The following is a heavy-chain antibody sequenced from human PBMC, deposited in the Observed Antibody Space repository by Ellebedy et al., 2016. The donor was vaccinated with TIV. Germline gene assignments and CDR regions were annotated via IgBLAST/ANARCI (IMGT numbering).Heavy chain of an antibody. Sequence: AASVKVSCKASGYTFSNYYLHWVRQAPGQRLEWMGWIDPKRGGTSYAQKFQGRVTMTRDTSISTVYMELSRLTFDDTAMYFCVRYSGRAGTYWYFNLWGRGSLVTVSS. J-gene: IGHJ2*01. CDR3: VRYSGRAGTYWYFNL. D-gene: IGHD5-18*01. CDR2: IDPKRGGT. V-gene: IGHV1-2*02. CDR1: GYTFSNYY.